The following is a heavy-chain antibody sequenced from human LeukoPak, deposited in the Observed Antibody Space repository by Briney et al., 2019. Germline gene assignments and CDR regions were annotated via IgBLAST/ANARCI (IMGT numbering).Heavy chain of an antibody. CDR3: TRASRGWYDT. J-gene: IGHJ3*02. Sequence: PGGSLRLSCTASGFTFGDFAMSWVRQAPGKGLEWVGFIRSKAYGGTTEYAASVKGRFTISRDDSKSIAYLQMNSLKTEGTAVYFCTRASRGWYDTWGQGTVVTVSS. CDR2: IRSKAYGGTT. V-gene: IGHV3-49*04. D-gene: IGHD6-19*01. CDR1: GFTFGDFA.